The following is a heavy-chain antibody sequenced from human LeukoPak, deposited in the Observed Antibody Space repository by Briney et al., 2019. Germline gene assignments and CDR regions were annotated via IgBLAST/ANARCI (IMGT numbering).Heavy chain of an antibody. J-gene: IGHJ4*02. CDR1: GFTFSTYW. CDR3: ARDSPHSSNDFHY. V-gene: IGHV3-74*01. Sequence: GGSLRLSSAASGFTFSTYWMHWVRQAPGKGLVWVSRINSDGSSTRYADPVKGRFTISRDNAKNTLYLQMNSLRAEDTAVYYCARDSPHSSNDFHYWGQGTLVTVSS. D-gene: IGHD6-13*01. CDR2: INSDGSST.